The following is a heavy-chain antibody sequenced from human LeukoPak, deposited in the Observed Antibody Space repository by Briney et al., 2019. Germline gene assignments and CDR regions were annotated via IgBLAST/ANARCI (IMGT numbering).Heavy chain of an antibody. CDR3: ATPVRYYYYGMDV. Sequence: PGGSLRLSCAASGFTFSYSAMSWVRQAPGKGLEWVSAIDGSGDNTYYADSVKGRFTISRDNSKNTLYLQMNSLRAEDTAVYYCATPVRYYYYGMDVWGQGTTVTVSS. J-gene: IGHJ6*02. CDR2: IDGSGDNT. D-gene: IGHD1-1*01. V-gene: IGHV3-23*01. CDR1: GFTFSYSA.